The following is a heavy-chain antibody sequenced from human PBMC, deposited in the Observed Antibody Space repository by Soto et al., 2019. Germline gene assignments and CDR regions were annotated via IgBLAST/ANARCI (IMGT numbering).Heavy chain of an antibody. CDR1: GFTFSSYA. CDR3: ATITISYYYYGMDV. V-gene: IGHV3-23*01. CDR2: NSGSGGST. D-gene: IGHD3-3*01. Sequence: EVQLLESGGGLVQPGGSLTLSCAASGFTFSSYAMSWVRQAPGKGLEWVSGNSGSGGSTYYADSVKGRFTISRDNSKNTLYLQMNSLRAEDTAVHYCATITISYYYYGMDVWGQGTTVTVSS. J-gene: IGHJ6*02.